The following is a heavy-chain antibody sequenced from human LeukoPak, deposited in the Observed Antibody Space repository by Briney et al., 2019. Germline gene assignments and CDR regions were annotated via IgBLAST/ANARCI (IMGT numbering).Heavy chain of an antibody. J-gene: IGHJ5*02. CDR1: GFTFSSYA. V-gene: IGHV3-23*01. CDR3: AKAHDFWSGYSRLNNWFDP. CDR2: ISGSGGST. D-gene: IGHD3-3*01. Sequence: GGSLRLSCAASGFTFSSYAMSWVRQAPGKGLEWVSAISGSGGSTYYADSVKGRFTISRDNSENTLYLQMNSLRAEDTAVYYCAKAHDFWSGYSRLNNWFDPWGQGTLVTVSS.